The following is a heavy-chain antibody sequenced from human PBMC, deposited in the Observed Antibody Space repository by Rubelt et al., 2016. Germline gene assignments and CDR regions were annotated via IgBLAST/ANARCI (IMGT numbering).Heavy chain of an antibody. CDR3: AGAEADAFDI. CDR2: ISSSSSYI. Sequence: EVQLVESGGGLVKPGGSLRLSCAASGFTFSSYSMNWVRQAPGKGLEWVSSISSSSSYIYYADSVKGRFTISRDNAKNSLYLQMNSLRAEDTAVYYCAGAEADAFDIWGQGTMVTVSS. CDR1: GFTFSSYS. J-gene: IGHJ3*02. V-gene: IGHV3-21*01.